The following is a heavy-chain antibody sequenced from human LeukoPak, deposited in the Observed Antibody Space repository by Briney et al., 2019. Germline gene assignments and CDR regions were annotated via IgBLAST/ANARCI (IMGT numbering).Heavy chain of an antibody. CDR3: ARDGTAYCGGDCTSFDY. J-gene: IGHJ4*02. CDR1: GGTFSSYA. D-gene: IGHD2-21*02. CDR2: IIPIFGTA. Sequence: SVKVSCKASGGTFSSYAISWVRQAPGQGLEWMGKIIPIFGTANYAQKFQGGVTITTDESTSTAYMELSSLRSEDTAVYYCARDGTAYCGGDCTSFDYWGQGTLVTVSS. V-gene: IGHV1-69*05.